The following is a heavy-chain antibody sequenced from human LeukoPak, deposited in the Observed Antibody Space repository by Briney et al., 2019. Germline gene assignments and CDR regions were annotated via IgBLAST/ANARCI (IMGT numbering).Heavy chain of an antibody. D-gene: IGHD2/OR15-2a*01. CDR3: ARPRAPVTRISSFDM. CDR2: INPNSGGT. V-gene: IGHV1-2*02. J-gene: IGHJ3*02. Sequence: GASVKVSCKASGYTFTGYYMHWVRQAPGQGLEWMGWINPNSGGTNYAQKFQGRVTMTRDTSISTAYMELSSLRGDDTAVYYCARPRAPVTRISSFDMWGQGTMVTVSS. CDR1: GYTFTGYY.